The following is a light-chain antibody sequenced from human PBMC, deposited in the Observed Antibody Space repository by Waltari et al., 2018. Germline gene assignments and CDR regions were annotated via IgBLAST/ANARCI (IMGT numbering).Light chain of an antibody. V-gene: IGKV3-11*01. CDR1: QSVRGY. J-gene: IGKJ5*01. Sequence: EIVLTQYPATLSLSPGERATLSCRASQSVRGYLAWYQQRPGQAPRLLIFDASNRATGIPARFSGSGSGTDFTLTISSLEPEDFAVYYCQQRYIWPPITFGQGTRLDIK. CDR2: DAS. CDR3: QQRYIWPPIT.